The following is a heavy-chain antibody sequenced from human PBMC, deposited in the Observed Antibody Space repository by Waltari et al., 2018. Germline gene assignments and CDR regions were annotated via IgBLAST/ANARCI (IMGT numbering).Heavy chain of an antibody. CDR2: ISYDGSNI. CDR3: ARRGGGGSYWFGY. D-gene: IGHD1-26*01. CDR1: GFTFISYA. J-gene: IGHJ4*02. Sequence: QVQLVESGGGVVHPGRSLRLSCAASGFTFISYAMHWFRQTAGKGLEGVAVISYDGSNIYKEDSVKGRFTICRDNSKNTLYLQMNSLRAEDPAVYYCARRGGGGSYWFGYWGQGTLVTVSS. V-gene: IGHV3-30-3*01.